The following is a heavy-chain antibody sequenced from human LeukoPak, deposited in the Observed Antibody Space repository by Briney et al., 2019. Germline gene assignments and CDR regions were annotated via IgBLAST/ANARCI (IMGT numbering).Heavy chain of an antibody. V-gene: IGHV3-48*04. Sequence: GGSLRLSCAASGFTFSGHNMNWVRQAPGKGLEWISFVSISSGTIYYADSVNGRFRISRDNAKSSLDLEMNSLRAEDTAVYYCAGSPRDYYDSSGYYGYWGQGTLVTISS. CDR2: VSISSGTI. CDR3: AGSPRDYYDSSGYYGY. D-gene: IGHD3-22*01. CDR1: GFTFSGHN. J-gene: IGHJ4*02.